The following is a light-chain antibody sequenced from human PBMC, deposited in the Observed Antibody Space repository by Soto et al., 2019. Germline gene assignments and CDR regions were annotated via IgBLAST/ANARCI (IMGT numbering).Light chain of an antibody. CDR1: QSVSSY. V-gene: IGKV3-11*01. Sequence: DIVLTQSPATLSLSPGERATLSCRASQSVSSYLAWYQQKPGQAPRLLIYDASNRATGIPARFSGSGSGTDFTLTISSLEPEDFAVYYCQQRSSWPALTFGGGTKVYIK. J-gene: IGKJ4*01. CDR3: QQRSSWPALT. CDR2: DAS.